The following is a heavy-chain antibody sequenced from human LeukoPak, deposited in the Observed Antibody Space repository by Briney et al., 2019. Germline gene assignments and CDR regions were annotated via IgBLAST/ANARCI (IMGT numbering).Heavy chain of an antibody. J-gene: IGHJ3*02. V-gene: IGHV5-51*01. Sequence: GESLKISCKGSGYSFTSYWIGWVRQMPGRGLEWMGIIYPRDSDTRYSPSFQGQVTISADKSISTAYLQWSSLKASDTAMYYCARLFDSSRWHDAFDIWGQGTMVTVSS. D-gene: IGHD6-13*01. CDR2: IYPRDSDT. CDR1: GYSFTSYW. CDR3: ARLFDSSRWHDAFDI.